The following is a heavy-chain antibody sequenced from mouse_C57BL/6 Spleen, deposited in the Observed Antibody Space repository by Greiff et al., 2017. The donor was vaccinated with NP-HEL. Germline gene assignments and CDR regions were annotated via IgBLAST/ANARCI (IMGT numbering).Heavy chain of an antibody. Sequence: VQLQESGAELVKPGASVKISCKASGYAFSSYWMNWVKQRPGKGLEWIGQIYPGDGDTNYNGKFKGKATLTADKSSSTAYMQLSSLTSEDSAVYFCARSPTVVATKDYWGQGTTLTVSS. CDR3: ARSPTVVATKDY. D-gene: IGHD1-1*01. CDR1: GYAFSSYW. V-gene: IGHV1-80*01. J-gene: IGHJ2*01. CDR2: IYPGDGDT.